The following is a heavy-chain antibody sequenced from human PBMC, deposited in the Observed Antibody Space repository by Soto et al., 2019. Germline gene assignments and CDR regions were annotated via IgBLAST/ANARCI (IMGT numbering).Heavy chain of an antibody. J-gene: IGHJ4*02. CDR2: IYHSGST. V-gene: IGHV4-30-2*01. CDR1: GGSISSGGYS. CDR3: ARGPPLGY. Sequence: QLQLQESGSGLVKPSQTLSLTCAVSGGSISSGGYSWSWIRQPPGKGLEWIGYIYHSGSTYSNPSHNSRVTISGARPKNQVSLKLSAVTAADTAVYYCARGPPLGYWGQGTLVTVSS.